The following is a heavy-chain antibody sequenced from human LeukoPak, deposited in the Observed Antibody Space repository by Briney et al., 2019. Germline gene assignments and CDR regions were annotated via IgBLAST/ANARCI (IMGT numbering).Heavy chain of an antibody. D-gene: IGHD3-3*01. CDR1: GGTFSSYA. Sequence: GASVKVSCKASGGTFSSYAISWVRQAPGQGLEWMGRIIPIFGTANYAQKFQGRVAITTDESTSTAYMELSSLRSEDTAVYYCARDVGGVVTHYWGQGTLVTVSS. J-gene: IGHJ4*02. CDR2: IIPIFGTA. V-gene: IGHV1-69*05. CDR3: ARDVGGVVTHY.